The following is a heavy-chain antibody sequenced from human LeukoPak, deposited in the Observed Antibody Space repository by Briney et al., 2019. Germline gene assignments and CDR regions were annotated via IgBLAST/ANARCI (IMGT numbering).Heavy chain of an antibody. CDR3: ARCIGSTSCSTDY. Sequence: ASVKVSSKASGGTFSSYAISWVRQAPGQGLEWMGGIIPIFGTANYAQKFQGRVTITADESTSTAYMELSSLRSEDTAVYYCARCIGSTSCSTDYWGQGTLVTVSS. J-gene: IGHJ4*02. D-gene: IGHD2-2*02. CDR1: GGTFSSYA. V-gene: IGHV1-69*01. CDR2: IIPIFGTA.